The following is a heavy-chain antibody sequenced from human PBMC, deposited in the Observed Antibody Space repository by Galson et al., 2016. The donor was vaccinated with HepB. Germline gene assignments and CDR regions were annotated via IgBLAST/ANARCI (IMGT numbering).Heavy chain of an antibody. CDR2: IYPGDSDT. Sequence: QSGAEVKKPGESLKISCKGSGYSFTTSWIAWVRQMPGQGLAWMGGIYPGDSDTRYSPCFEGQVTISVDKSINTAYLQWSSLKASDTAMYYCASHLFPRGGAFSVYGPWGQGTLVTVSS. CDR1: GYSFTTSW. D-gene: IGHD5/OR15-5a*01. CDR3: ASHLFPRGGAFSVYGP. V-gene: IGHV5-51*01. J-gene: IGHJ5*02.